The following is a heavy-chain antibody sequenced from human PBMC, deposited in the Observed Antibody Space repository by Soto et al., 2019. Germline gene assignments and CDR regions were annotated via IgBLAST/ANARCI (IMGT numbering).Heavy chain of an antibody. V-gene: IGHV3-23*01. J-gene: IGHJ3*02. CDR1: GFTFRSYA. CDR3: ARDTSGWHDASDI. CDR2: ITESGGST. Sequence: EVQLLESGGGLVQPGGSLRLSCAASGFTFRSYAMSWVRQAPGKGLEWVSTITESGGSTYSAASVKGRFSISRDNSKNTVNLQMTSLRAEDTAIYYCARDTSGWHDASDIWGQGTMVTVPP. D-gene: IGHD6-19*01.